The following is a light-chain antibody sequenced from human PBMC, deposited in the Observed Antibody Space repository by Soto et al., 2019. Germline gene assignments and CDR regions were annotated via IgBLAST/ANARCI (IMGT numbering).Light chain of an antibody. J-gene: IGKJ5*01. V-gene: IGKV3D-20*02. CDR3: QHRRVWPVS. CDR1: QTLRRTY. CDR2: DAF. Sequence: EIVLMQSPGTLSLSPGERATLSCRASQTLRRTYIAWYQQKPGQAPRLLIYDAFTGATGIPARFSGSGSGTDFTLTITSLEPEDFAVYYCQHRRVWPVSFGQGTRLEIK.